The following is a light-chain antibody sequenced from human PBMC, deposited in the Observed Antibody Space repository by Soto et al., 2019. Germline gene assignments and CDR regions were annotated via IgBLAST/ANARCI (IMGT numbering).Light chain of an antibody. CDR2: GAS. Sequence: EIVMTQSPATLSVSPGERATLSCTAGQGVSSTLAWYQQKPGQAPRLLIYGASTRAAGIPARFSGSGSGTGFTLTISSVQSEDFAVYYCQQYRTFGQGTKVEIK. CDR3: QQYRT. V-gene: IGKV3-15*01. J-gene: IGKJ1*01. CDR1: QGVSST.